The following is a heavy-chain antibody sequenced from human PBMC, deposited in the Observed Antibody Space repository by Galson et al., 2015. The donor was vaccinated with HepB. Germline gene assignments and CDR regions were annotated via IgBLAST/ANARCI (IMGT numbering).Heavy chain of an antibody. CDR1: GFTFSSYW. CDR3: ATDRGFGTFNI. V-gene: IGHV3-7*01. Sequence: SLRLSCAASGFTFSSYWMSWVRQAPGKGLEWVANMNERGSGIYHLDSVKGRFTISRDNAKNSLYLQMNSLRVEDTAVYYCATDRGFGTFNIWGQGTMVTVSS. J-gene: IGHJ3*02. CDR2: MNERGSGI. D-gene: IGHD3-10*01.